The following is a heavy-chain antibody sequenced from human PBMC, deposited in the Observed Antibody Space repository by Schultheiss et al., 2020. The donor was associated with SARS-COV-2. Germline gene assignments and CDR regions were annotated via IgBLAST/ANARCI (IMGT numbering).Heavy chain of an antibody. CDR2: INPSGGST. J-gene: IGHJ4*02. CDR3: ARGRLVVVVAATPFLDY. D-gene: IGHD2-15*01. Sequence: SVKVSCKASGGTFSSYTISWVRQAPGQGLEWMGIINPSGGSTSYAQKFQGRVTMTRDTSTSTVYMELSSLRSEDTAVYYCARGRLVVVVAATPFLDYWGQGTLVTVSS. V-gene: IGHV1-46*03. CDR1: GGTFSSYT.